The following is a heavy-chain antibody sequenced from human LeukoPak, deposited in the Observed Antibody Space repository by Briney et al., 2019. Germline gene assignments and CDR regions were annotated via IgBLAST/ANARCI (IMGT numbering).Heavy chain of an antibody. Sequence: SGGSVRLSCAASGFTFSTYWMSWVRQAPGKGLEWVANIKQDGSEKYYLDSVKGRFTISRDNAKNSLYLQMNSLRAEDTAVYFCTRESAAGIDYAGQGTLVTVSS. CDR3: TRESAAGIDY. CDR2: IKQDGSEK. D-gene: IGHD6-19*01. J-gene: IGHJ4*02. V-gene: IGHV3-7*01. CDR1: GFTFSTYW.